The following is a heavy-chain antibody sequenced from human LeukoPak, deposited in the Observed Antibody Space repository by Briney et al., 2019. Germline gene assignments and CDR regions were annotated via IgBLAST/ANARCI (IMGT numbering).Heavy chain of an antibody. J-gene: IGHJ6*02. CDR2: FDPEDGET. D-gene: IGHD3-10*01. V-gene: IGHV1-24*01. CDR3: ATDPGGLWFGELYGMDV. Sequence: ASVKVSCKVSGYTLTELSMHWVRQAPGKGLEWMGGFDPEDGETIYAQKFQGRVTMTEDTSTDTAYMELSSLRSEDTAVYYCATDPGGLWFGELYGMDVWGQGTTVTVSS. CDR1: GYTLTELS.